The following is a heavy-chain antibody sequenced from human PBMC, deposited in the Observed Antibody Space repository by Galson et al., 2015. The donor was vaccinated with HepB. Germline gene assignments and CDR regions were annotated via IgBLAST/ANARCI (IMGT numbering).Heavy chain of an antibody. V-gene: IGHV3-21*01. D-gene: IGHD1-26*01. CDR3: ARDDDIVGATRYFDY. Sequence: SLRLSCAASGFTCSSYSMNWVRQAPGQGLEWVSSISSSSRYIYYADSVKGRFTISRDNAKNSLYLQMNSLRAEDTAVYYCARDDDIVGATRYFDYWGQGTLVAVSS. J-gene: IGHJ4*02. CDR1: GFTCSSYS. CDR2: ISSSSRYI.